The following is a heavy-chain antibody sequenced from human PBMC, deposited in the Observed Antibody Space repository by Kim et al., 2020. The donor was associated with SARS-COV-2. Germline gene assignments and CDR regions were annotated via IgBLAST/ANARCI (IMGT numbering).Heavy chain of an antibody. D-gene: IGHD3-10*01. CDR3: ARVPKQGYYYGSGPFDP. V-gene: IGHV3-48*02. Sequence: GGSLRLSCAASGFTFSSYSMNWVRQAPGKGLEWVSYISSSSSTIYYADSVKGRFTISRDNAKNSLYLQMNSLRDEDTAVYYCARVPKQGYYYGSGPFDPWGQGTLVTVSS. J-gene: IGHJ5*02. CDR1: GFTFSSYS. CDR2: ISSSSSTI.